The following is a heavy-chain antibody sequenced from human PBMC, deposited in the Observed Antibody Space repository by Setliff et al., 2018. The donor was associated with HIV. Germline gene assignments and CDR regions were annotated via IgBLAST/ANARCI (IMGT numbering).Heavy chain of an antibody. V-gene: IGHV4-4*07. CDR3: ARVQMAYAAFDV. Sequence: PSETLSLTCTVSGGSISNYYWSWIRQPAGKGLEWIGRIYSTGSTNYNPSLKSRVTMSIDTSKNQFSLKLSSVTAADTAVYYCARVQMAYAAFDVWGQGTMVTVSS. CDR1: GGSISNYY. J-gene: IGHJ3*01. CDR2: IYSTGST. D-gene: IGHD4-17*01.